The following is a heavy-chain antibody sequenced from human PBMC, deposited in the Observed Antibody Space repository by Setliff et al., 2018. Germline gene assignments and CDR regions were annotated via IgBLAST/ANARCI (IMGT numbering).Heavy chain of an antibody. CDR1: RFTFSNYA. D-gene: IGHD3-10*01. CDR2: ISASGRTT. J-gene: IGHJ3*02. V-gene: IGHV3-23*01. CDR3: ASIGVRGVRVDI. Sequence: PGGSLRLSCAASRFTFSNYAMSWVRQAPGKGLEWVSAISASGRTTYSADSVKGRFTISRDNSKNTLSLQMNSLRAEDTAVYYCASIGVRGVRVDIWGQGTMVTVSS.